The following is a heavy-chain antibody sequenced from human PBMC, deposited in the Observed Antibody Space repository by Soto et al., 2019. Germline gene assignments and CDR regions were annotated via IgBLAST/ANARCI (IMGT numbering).Heavy chain of an antibody. J-gene: IGHJ1*01. V-gene: IGHV3-66*01. CDR3: ARDIYASGSYDIYA. Sequence: GGSLRLSCADSGFTVSNNYMSWVRQAPGKGLEWVSVIYSGGNTFYTDSVKGRFTISRDNSKNTVYLQMNSLRAEDTAVYYCARDIYASGSYDIYARAQRTLVPVSS. CDR2: IYSGGNT. CDR1: GFTVSNNY. D-gene: IGHD3-10*01.